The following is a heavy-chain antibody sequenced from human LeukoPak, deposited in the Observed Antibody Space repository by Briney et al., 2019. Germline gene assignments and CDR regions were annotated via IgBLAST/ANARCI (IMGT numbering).Heavy chain of an antibody. D-gene: IGHD5-12*01. J-gene: IGHJ4*02. Sequence: SETLSLTCAVSGGSISNSNWWSWVRQPPGKGLEWIGYIYHSGSTYYNPSLKSRVTISVDRSKNQFSLKLSSVTAADTAVYYCARVSHSGYDDYWGQGTLVTVSS. CDR2: IYHSGST. V-gene: IGHV4-4*02. CDR3: ARVSHSGYDDY. CDR1: GGSISNSNW.